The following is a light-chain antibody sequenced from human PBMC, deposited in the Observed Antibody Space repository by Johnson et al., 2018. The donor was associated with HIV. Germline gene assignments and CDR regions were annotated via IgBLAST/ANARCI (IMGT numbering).Light chain of an antibody. CDR1: SSNIGNNY. V-gene: IGLV1-51*02. J-gene: IGLJ1*01. CDR3: GTWDNSLSTGGV. CDR2: KNN. Sequence: QSLLTQPPSVSAAPGQKVTISCSGSSSNIGNNYVSWYQLLPGTAPKLLIYKNNKRPSDIPARFSGSKSGTSSTLRITGLQTGDEADYYCGTWDNSLSTGGVFGTGTKVTVL.